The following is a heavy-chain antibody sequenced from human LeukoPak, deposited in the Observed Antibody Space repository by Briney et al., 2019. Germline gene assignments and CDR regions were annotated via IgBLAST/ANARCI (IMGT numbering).Heavy chain of an antibody. Sequence: GGSLRLSCAASGFIFSDYEMICVRQAPGKGLEWVSYIISSGRTIFYADSEKGRFTISRDSASNSLYLQMDSLRAEDTAVYYCARDGGGHSNGNDAFDIWGQGTMVTVSS. V-gene: IGHV3-48*03. D-gene: IGHD5-18*01. CDR1: GFIFSDYE. J-gene: IGHJ3*02. CDR3: ARDGGGHSNGNDAFDI. CDR2: IISSGRTI.